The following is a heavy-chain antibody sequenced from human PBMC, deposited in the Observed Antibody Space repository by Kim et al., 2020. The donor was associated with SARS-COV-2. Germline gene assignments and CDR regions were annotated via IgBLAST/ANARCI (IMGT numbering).Heavy chain of an antibody. J-gene: IGHJ5*02. CDR2: GGTT. Sequence: GGTTDYAAPVKGRFTISRDDSKSTLYLQMNSLKSEDTAVYYCTAENWFDPWGQGTLVTVSS. V-gene: IGHV3-15*01. CDR3: TAENWFDP.